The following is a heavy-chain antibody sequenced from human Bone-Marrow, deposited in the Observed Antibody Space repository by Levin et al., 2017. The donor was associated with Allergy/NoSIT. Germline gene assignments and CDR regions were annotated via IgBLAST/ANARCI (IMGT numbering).Heavy chain of an antibody. D-gene: IGHD3-10*01. Sequence: LSLTCAASGFTLSRFAMHWVRQTPGKGLEWVASISYDASFKNYADSVKGRFTISRDDSNNILFLHMSNLRTEDTALYYCASFWFGDEFDYWGQGTLVIVSS. CDR3: ASFWFGDEFDY. CDR1: GFTLSRFA. J-gene: IGHJ4*02. V-gene: IGHV3-30*04. CDR2: ISYDASFK.